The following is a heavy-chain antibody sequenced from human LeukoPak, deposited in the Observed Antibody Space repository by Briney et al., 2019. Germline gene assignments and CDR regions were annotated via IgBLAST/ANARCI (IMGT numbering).Heavy chain of an antibody. CDR1: GGSISSSNW. CDR3: AKSNGYGLIDI. Sequence: SGTLSLTCAVSGGSISSSNWWSWVRQPPGKGLEWIGEIYHSGSTNYNPSLKSRVTISLDTSRNQFSLKLNSVTAADTAVYYCAKSNGYGLIDIWGQGTMVTVSS. D-gene: IGHD3-22*01. V-gene: IGHV4-4*02. J-gene: IGHJ3*02. CDR2: IYHSGST.